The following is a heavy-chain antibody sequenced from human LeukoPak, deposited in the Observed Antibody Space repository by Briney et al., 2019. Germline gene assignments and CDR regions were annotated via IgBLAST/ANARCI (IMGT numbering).Heavy chain of an antibody. V-gene: IGHV3-23*01. CDR1: GFTVSSNYA. Sequence: PGGSLRLSCTVSGFTVSSNYAMSWIRQAPGKGLEWVSSISVGGTTTYYADSVKGRFSISRDNSENTLYLQMNGLRADDTAVYSCAKSFTSSSSDYWGQGTLVTVSS. CDR3: AKSFTSSSSDY. CDR2: ISVGGTTT. D-gene: IGHD6-13*01. J-gene: IGHJ4*02.